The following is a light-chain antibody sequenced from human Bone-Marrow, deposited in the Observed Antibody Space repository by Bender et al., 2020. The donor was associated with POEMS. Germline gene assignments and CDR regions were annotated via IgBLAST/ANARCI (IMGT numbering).Light chain of an antibody. CDR3: QAWDTYSVI. V-gene: IGLV3-1*01. CDR2: QDT. CDR1: DLGDKY. Sequence: SYEVTQPPSVSVSPGQTASITCSGDDLGDKYVAWYQQKPGQSPVLVIYQDTKQPSRIPERFSGSNSGNTATLTISGTQAMDEADYYCQAWDTYSVIFGGGTKLTVL. J-gene: IGLJ2*01.